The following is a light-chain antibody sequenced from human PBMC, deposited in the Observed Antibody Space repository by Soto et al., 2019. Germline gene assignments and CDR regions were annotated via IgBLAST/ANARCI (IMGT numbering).Light chain of an antibody. CDR1: QGIRND. V-gene: IGKV1-27*01. CDR3: QQSYSVPHT. CDR2: AAS. Sequence: DIQMTQSPSSLSASVGDRVTITCRASQGIRNDLAWYQQKPGKVPKLLIYAASTLESGVPSRFSGSGSGTDFALTISSLQPEDFATFYCQQSYSVPHTFGQGTNLEI. J-gene: IGKJ2*01.